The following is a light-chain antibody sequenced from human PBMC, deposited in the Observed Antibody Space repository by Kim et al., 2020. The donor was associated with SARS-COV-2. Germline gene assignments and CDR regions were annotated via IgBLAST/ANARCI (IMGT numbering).Light chain of an antibody. CDR2: DVT. Sequence: GPSITLSCTGTSSDIGGYNYVSWFQQHPARAPKLIIYDVTERPSGISDRFSGSKSGTTASLTISGLQPEDEATYFCASYTRTNTHIFGGGTQLTVL. CDR1: SSDIGGYNY. CDR3: ASYTRTNTHI. V-gene: IGLV2-14*04. J-gene: IGLJ2*01.